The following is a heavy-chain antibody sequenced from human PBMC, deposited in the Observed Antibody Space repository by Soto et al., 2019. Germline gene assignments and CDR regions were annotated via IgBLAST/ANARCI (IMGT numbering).Heavy chain of an antibody. D-gene: IGHD6-13*01. J-gene: IGHJ6*02. CDR1: GFTFSSYG. CDR3: AREQQLVLNYYYYGMDV. Sequence: GWSLRLSCAASGFTFSSYGMHWVRQAPGKGLEWVAVIWYDGSNKYYADSVKGRFTISRDNSKNTLYLQMNSLRAEDTAVYYCAREQQLVLNYYYYGMDVWGQGTTVTVSS. V-gene: IGHV3-33*01. CDR2: IWYDGSNK.